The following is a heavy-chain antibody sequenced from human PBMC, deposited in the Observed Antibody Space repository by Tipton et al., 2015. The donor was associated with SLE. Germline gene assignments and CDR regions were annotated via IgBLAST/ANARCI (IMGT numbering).Heavy chain of an antibody. Sequence: TLSLTCTVSGGPISSYYWSWIRQPPGKGLEWIGYIYYSGSTNYNPSLKSRVTISVDTSKNQFSLKLSSVTAADTAVYYCARESSWDPLFDYWGQGTLVTVSS. J-gene: IGHJ4*02. CDR2: IYYSGST. CDR1: GGPISSYY. D-gene: IGHD6-13*01. V-gene: IGHV4-59*01. CDR3: ARESSWDPLFDY.